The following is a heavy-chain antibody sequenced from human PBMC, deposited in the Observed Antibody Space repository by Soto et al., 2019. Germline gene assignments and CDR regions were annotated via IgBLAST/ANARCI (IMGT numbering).Heavy chain of an antibody. V-gene: IGHV2-5*02. Sequence: QITLKESGPALVKPTQTLTLTCTFSGFSLSTSGVGVGWIRQPPGEALEGLALIYWDDYKHFNPSLESRPTTTNDTSKNQVVLTMTTMDPVDPAPYYCMQKGGGDRILDYWGQGTLVTVSS. CDR2: IYWDDYK. J-gene: IGHJ4*02. CDR1: GFSLSTSGVG. D-gene: IGHD3-16*01. CDR3: MQKGGGDRILDY.